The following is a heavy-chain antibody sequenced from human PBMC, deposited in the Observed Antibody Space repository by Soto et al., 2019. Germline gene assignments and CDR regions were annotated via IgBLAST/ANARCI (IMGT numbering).Heavy chain of an antibody. CDR1: GDTFSSYA. CDR3: ARAPRSSYEDPYYYYYGMDV. V-gene: IGHV1-69*13. Sequence: GASVKVSCKASGDTFSSYAISWVRQAPGQGLEWMGGIIPIFGTANYAQKFQGRVTITADESTSTAYMELSSLRSEDTAVYYCARAPRSSYEDPYYYYYGMDVWGQGPTVTVSS. J-gene: IGHJ6*02. D-gene: IGHD5-18*01. CDR2: IIPIFGTA.